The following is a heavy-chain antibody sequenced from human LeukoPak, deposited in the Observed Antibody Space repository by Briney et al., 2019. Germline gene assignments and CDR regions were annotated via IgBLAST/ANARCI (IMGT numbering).Heavy chain of an antibody. J-gene: IGHJ4*02. CDR3: TRDSSDYDILTGYYDGDY. CDR1: GFTFGDYA. D-gene: IGHD3-9*01. CDR2: IRSKAYGGTT. Sequence: KSGGSLRLSCTASGFTFGDYAMSWIRQAPGKGLEWVGFIRSKAYGGTTEYAASVKGRFTISRDDSKSIAYLQMNSLKTEDTAVYYCTRDSSDYDILTGYYDGDYWGQGTLVTVSS. V-gene: IGHV3-49*05.